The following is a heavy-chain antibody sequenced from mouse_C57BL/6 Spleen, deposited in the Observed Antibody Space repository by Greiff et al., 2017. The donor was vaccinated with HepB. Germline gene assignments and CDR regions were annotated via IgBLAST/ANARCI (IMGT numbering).Heavy chain of an antibody. CDR2: IDPSDSYT. CDR3: ASGGGPWYFDV. D-gene: IGHD3-3*01. CDR1: GYTFTSYW. V-gene: IGHV1-69*01. J-gene: IGHJ1*03. Sequence: QVHVKQPGAELVMPGASVKLSCKASGYTFTSYWMHWVKQRPGQGLEWIGEIDPSDSYTNYNQKFKGKSTLTVDKSSSTAYMQLSSLTSEDSAVYYCASGGGPWYFDVWGTGTTVTVSS.